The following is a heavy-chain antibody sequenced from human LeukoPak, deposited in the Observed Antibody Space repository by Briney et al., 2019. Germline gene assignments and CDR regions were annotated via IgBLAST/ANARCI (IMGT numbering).Heavy chain of an antibody. D-gene: IGHD3-10*01. J-gene: IGHJ4*02. V-gene: IGHV4-59*01. CDR2: IYYSGST. CDR3: ARGVWFGEDFDY. Sequence: SETLSLTCTVSGGSISSYYWSWIRQPPGKGLEWIGYIYYSGSTNYNPSLKSRVTISVDTSKNQFSLKLSSVTAADTAVYYCARGVWFGEDFDYWGQGTLVTVSS. CDR1: GGSISSYY.